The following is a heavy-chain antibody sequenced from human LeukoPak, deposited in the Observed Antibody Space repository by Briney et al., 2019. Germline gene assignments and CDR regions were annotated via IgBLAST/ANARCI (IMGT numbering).Heavy chain of an antibody. V-gene: IGHV1-18*01. J-gene: IGHJ4*02. D-gene: IGHD4/OR15-4a*01. CDR2: ISAYNGNT. Sequence: GASVKVSCKASGYTFTSYGISWVRQAPGQGLEWMGWISAYNGNTNYAQKLQGRVTMTTDTSTNTVYMELRSLRSDDTAVYYCARDVYSSMVLFDHWGQGTLVTVSS. CDR1: GYTFTSYG. CDR3: ARDVYSSMVLFDH.